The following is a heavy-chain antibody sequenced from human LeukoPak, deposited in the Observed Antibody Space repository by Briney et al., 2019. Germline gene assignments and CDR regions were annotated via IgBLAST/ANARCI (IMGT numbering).Heavy chain of an antibody. CDR1: GYSISTGYY. Sequence: SSETLSLTCTVSGYSISTGYYWDWIRQPAGKGLEYIGRLNTGGSTNYNPPLKGRVTMSLDTSKNEFSLKMNSVTAADTAVYYCARDLGFGVVDLGYWGQGILVTVSS. CDR3: ARDLGFGVVDLGY. J-gene: IGHJ4*02. D-gene: IGHD3-16*01. V-gene: IGHV4-4*07. CDR2: LNTGGST.